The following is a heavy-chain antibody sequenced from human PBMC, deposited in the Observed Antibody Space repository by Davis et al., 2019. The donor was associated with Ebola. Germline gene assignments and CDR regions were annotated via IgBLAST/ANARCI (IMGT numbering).Heavy chain of an antibody. Sequence: GESLKISCGASGFTFSNYWMTWVRQAPGKGLEWVGFIRSKAYGGTTEYAASVKGRFTISRDDSKNTAYLQMNSLKTEDTAVYYCTRTVGAIDYWGQGTLVTVSS. J-gene: IGHJ4*02. CDR1: GFTFSNYW. CDR2: IRSKAYGGTT. D-gene: IGHD1-26*01. CDR3: TRTVGAIDY. V-gene: IGHV3-49*04.